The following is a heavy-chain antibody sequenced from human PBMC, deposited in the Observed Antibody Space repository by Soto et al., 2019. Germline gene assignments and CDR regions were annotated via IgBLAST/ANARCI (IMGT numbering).Heavy chain of an antibody. D-gene: IGHD3-22*01. CDR2: IYTSGST. CDR3: ARGPVVVITGWHWFDP. Sequence: PSETLSLTCTVSGGSISSYYWSWIRQPAGKGLEWIGRIYTSGSTNYNPSLKSRVTMSVDTSKNQFSLKLSSVTAAGTAVYYCARGPVVVITGWHWFDPWGQGTLVTVSS. V-gene: IGHV4-4*07. J-gene: IGHJ5*02. CDR1: GGSISSYY.